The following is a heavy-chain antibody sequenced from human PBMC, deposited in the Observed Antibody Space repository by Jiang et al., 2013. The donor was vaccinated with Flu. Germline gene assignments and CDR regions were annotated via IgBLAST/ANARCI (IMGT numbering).Heavy chain of an antibody. CDR2: IYHSGST. D-gene: IGHD3-10*01. CDR1: GYSISSGYY. V-gene: IGHV4-38-2*01. J-gene: IGHJ5*02. CDR3: ARHVDTRITMVRGNWFDP. Sequence: SGSGLVKPSETLSLTCAVSGYSISSGYYWGWIRQPPGKGLEWIGSIYHSGSTYYNPSLKSRVTISVDTSKNQFSLKLSSVTAADTAVYYCARHVDTRITMVRGNWFDPWGQGTLVTVSS.